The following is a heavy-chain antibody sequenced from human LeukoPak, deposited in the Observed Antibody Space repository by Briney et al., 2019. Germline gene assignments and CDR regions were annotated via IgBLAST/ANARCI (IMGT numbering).Heavy chain of an antibody. CDR1: GGTFSSYA. D-gene: IGHD3-16*02. V-gene: IGHV1-69*05. CDR3: ARGLYDYVWGSYRSLSFDY. Sequence: VASVKVSCKASGGTFSSYAISWVRQAPGHVLEWMGGIIPIFGTANYAQKFQGRVTITTDESTSTAYMELSSLRSEDTAVYYCARGLYDYVWGSYRSLSFDYWGQGTLVTVSS. J-gene: IGHJ4*02. CDR2: IIPIFGTA.